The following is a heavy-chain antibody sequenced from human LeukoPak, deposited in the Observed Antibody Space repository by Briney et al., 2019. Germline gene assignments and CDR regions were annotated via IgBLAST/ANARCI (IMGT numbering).Heavy chain of an antibody. CDR3: ARGGGLVV. CDR1: GFTFSSNW. Sequence: GGSLRLSCAASGFTFSSNWMHWVRQAPGKGLVWVSRINSDGTNTDYADSVKGRFTISRDNAKNSLYLQMSNLRAEDTAVYFCARGGGLVVWGQGATVTVSS. CDR2: INSDGTNT. V-gene: IGHV3-74*01. D-gene: IGHD3-16*01. J-gene: IGHJ6*02.